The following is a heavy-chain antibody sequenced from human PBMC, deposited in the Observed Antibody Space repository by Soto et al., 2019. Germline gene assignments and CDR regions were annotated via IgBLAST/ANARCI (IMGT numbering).Heavy chain of an antibody. V-gene: IGHV3-30*03. CDR2: ISYDGSNK. Sequence: GGSLRLSCAASGFTFSSYGMHWVRQAPGKGLEWVAVISYDGSNKYYADSVKGRFTISRDNSKNTLYLQMNSLRSDDTAVYYCARADIQHYYGSGSYLDYWGQGTLVTVSS. CDR3: ARADIQHYYGSGSYLDY. D-gene: IGHD3-10*01. CDR1: GFTFSSYG. J-gene: IGHJ4*02.